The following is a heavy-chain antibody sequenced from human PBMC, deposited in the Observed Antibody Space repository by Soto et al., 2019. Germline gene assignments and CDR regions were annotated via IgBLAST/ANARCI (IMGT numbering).Heavy chain of an antibody. CDR3: AATYYDFWSGYYYYYGMDV. V-gene: IGHV3-33*01. CDR2: IWCDGSNK. D-gene: IGHD3-3*01. CDR1: GFTFSSYG. Sequence: PGGSLRLSCAASGFTFSSYGMHWVRQAPGKGLEWVAVIWCDGSNKYYADSVKGRFTISRDNSKNTLYLQMNSLRAEDTAVYYCAATYYDFWSGYYYYYGMDVWGQGTTVTVSS. J-gene: IGHJ6*02.